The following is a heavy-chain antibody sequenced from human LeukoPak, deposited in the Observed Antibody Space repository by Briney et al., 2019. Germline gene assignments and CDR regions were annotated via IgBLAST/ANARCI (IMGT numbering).Heavy chain of an antibody. J-gene: IGHJ3*02. CDR2: MNPNSGNT. CDR1: GYTFIDNY. Sequence: ASVKVSCKASGYTFIDNYLHWVRQATGQGLEWMGWMNPNSGNTGYAQKFQGRVTMTRNTSISTAYMELSSLRSEDTAVYYCARGRDPDDAFDIWGQGTMVTVSS. V-gene: IGHV1-8*02. CDR3: ARGRDPDDAFDI. D-gene: IGHD5-24*01.